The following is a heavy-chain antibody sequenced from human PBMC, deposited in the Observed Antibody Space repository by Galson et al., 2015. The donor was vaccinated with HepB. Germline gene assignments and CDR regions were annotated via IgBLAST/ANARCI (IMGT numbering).Heavy chain of an antibody. CDR3: TTYYYDSSGYYSHIDY. V-gene: IGHV3-15*01. CDR2: IKSKTDGGTT. J-gene: IGHJ4*02. CDR1: GFTFSNAW. D-gene: IGHD3-22*01. Sequence: SLRLSCAASGFTFSNAWMSWVRQAPGKGLEWVGRIKSKTDGGTTDYAAPVKGRFTISRDDSKNTLYLQMNSLKTEDTAVYYCTTYYYDSSGYYSHIDYWGQGTLVTVSS.